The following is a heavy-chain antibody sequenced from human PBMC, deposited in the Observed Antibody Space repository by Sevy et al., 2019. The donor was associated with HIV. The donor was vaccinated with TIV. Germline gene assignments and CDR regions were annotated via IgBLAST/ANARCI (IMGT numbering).Heavy chain of an antibody. CDR2: IIPIPGIP. V-gene: IGHV1-69*04. D-gene: IGHD2-2*01. CDR3: ARDASSYCTSYSCYGGWFDP. Sequence: ASVKVSCKASGGTFSSYAINWVRQAPGQGLEWMGRIIPIPGIPNYAQKFQGRVTITADKSTRTAYMELSSLRSEEMAVNYCARDASSYCTSYSCYGGWFDPWGQGTLVTVSS. CDR1: GGTFSSYA. J-gene: IGHJ5*02.